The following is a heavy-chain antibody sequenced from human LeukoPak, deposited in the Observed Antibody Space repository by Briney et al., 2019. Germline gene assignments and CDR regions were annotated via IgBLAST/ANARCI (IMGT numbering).Heavy chain of an antibody. J-gene: IGHJ4*02. V-gene: IGHV3-74*01. D-gene: IGHD5-12*01. Sequence: GGSLRLSCAASGFTFSRYWMHWVRQAPGKGLVWVSRIDEYGTTINYADSVKGRFTISRNNAGDTLFLQMNSLRAEDTGVYYCAADLSGRQDYWGQGTLVTVSS. CDR1: GFTFSRYW. CDR2: IDEYGTTI. CDR3: AADLSGRQDY.